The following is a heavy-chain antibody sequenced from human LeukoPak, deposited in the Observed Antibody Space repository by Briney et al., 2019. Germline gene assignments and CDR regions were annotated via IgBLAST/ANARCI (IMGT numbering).Heavy chain of an antibody. Sequence: GGSLRLSCVASGFTFSSYEMNWVRQATGKGLEWVSYITQTAASIYHADSVRGRFTISRDNAKNSLYLQMNSLRAEDTAVYYSSLEGSSWYRYFQHWGQGTLVTVSS. CDR2: ITQTAASI. V-gene: IGHV3-48*03. CDR3: SLEGSSWYRYFQH. D-gene: IGHD6-13*01. J-gene: IGHJ1*01. CDR1: GFTFSSYE.